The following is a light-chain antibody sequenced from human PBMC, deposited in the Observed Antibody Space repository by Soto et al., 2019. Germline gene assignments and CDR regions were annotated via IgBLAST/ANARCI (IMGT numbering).Light chain of an antibody. Sequence: DIQMTQSPSTLSASVGDRVTITCRASQSISSWLAWYQQKPGKAPKLLIYDASSLESGVPSRFSSSGSGTEFTLTISSLQPDDFATYYCQQCNSYSPEYTFGQGTKLEIK. J-gene: IGKJ2*01. CDR3: QQCNSYSPEYT. V-gene: IGKV1-5*01. CDR2: DAS. CDR1: QSISSW.